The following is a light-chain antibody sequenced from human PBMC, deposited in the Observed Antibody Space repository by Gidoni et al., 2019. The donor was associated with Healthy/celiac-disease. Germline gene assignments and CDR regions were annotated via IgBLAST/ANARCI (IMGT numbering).Light chain of an antibody. V-gene: IGLV1-40*01. CDR2: GNS. J-gene: IGLJ2*01. CDR1: SSNIGAGYD. CDR3: QSYDSSLSGSGV. Sequence: QSVLTQPPSVSVPPGQRVTISCTGSSSNIGAGYDVHWYQQLPGTAPKLLIYGNSNRPSGVPDRFSGSKSGTSASLAITGLQAEDEADYYCQSYDSSLSGSGVFGGGTKLTVL.